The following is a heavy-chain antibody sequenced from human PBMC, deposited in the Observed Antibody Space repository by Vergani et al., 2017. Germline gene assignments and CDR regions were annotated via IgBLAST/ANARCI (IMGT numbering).Heavy chain of an antibody. J-gene: IGHJ4*02. D-gene: IGHD3-10*01. CDR3: VGRNNVVRETDYFDY. CDR2: IFQSGSP. V-gene: IGHV4-30-2*01. CDR1: GGSISSGAFS. Sequence: QLQLQESGSGLVKPSQTLSLNCAASGGSISSGAFSWGWIRQPPGRGLQWIGHIFQSGSPDYNASLKSRVNISLDKSKNHFSLSLSSVTAADTAVYHCVGRNNVVRETDYFDYWGQGILVTVSS.